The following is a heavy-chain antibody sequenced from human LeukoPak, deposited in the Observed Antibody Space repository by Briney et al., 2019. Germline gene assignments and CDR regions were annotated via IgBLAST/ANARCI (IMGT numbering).Heavy chain of an antibody. Sequence: SETLSLTCTVSGGSISPYYWSWIRQPPGKGLEWIGYVYHTETTNYNPSLKSRVTISVDTSKNQFSLKVSSVTAADTAVYYCVRSKSGTYGWFDPWGQGTLVTVSS. CDR3: VRSKSGTYGWFDP. D-gene: IGHD4-17*01. CDR1: GGSISPYY. J-gene: IGHJ5*02. CDR2: VYHTETT. V-gene: IGHV4-59*01.